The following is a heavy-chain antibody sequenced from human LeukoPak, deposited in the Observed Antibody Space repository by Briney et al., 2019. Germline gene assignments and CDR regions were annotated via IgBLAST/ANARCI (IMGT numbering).Heavy chain of an antibody. V-gene: IGHV3-21*01. CDR3: ASDLYYYDSSGPNDAFDI. CDR1: GFTFSSYS. Sequence: GGSLRLSCAASGFTFSSYSMNWVRQAPGKGLEWVSSISSSSSYIYYADSVKGRFTISRDNAKNSLYLQMNSLRAEDTAVYYCASDLYYYDSSGPNDAFDIWGQGTMVTVSS. D-gene: IGHD3-22*01. CDR2: ISSSSSYI. J-gene: IGHJ3*02.